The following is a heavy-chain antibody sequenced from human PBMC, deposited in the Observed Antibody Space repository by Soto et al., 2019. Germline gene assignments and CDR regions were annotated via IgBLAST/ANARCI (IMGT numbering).Heavy chain of an antibody. J-gene: IGHJ4*02. V-gene: IGHV3-23*01. Sequence: EVQLLESGGGLGQPGGSLRLSCAASGFTFSSYGMTWVRQAPGKGLEWVSFSSATGAGTYYADSVKGGSTISRDNSKITLYLQMTSLSADETAVYYCAKDRRAGGNYGFYSDFWGKGALVIVSS. D-gene: IGHD1-7*01. CDR2: SSATGAGT. CDR3: AKDRRAGGNYGFYSDF. CDR1: GFTFSSYG.